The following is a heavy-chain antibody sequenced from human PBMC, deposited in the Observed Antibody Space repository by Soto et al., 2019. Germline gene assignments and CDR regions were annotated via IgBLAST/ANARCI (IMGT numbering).Heavy chain of an antibody. V-gene: IGHV4-59*01. Sequence: PSETLSLTCTVSGGSISSYYWSWIRQPPGKGLEWIGYIYYSGSTNYNPSLKGRVTISVDTSKNQSSLKLSSVTAADTAVYYCARGPSLEYYYYGMDVWGQGTTVTVSS. CDR1: GGSISSYY. CDR2: IYYSGST. D-gene: IGHD3-3*01. CDR3: ARGPSLEYYYYGMDV. J-gene: IGHJ6*02.